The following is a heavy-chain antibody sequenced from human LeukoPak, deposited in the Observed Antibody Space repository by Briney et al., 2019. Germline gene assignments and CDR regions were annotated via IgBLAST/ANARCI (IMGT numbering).Heavy chain of an antibody. Sequence: GGSLRLSCAASGFTFDDYAMHWVRQAPGKGLEWVSGISWNSGSIGYADSVKGRFTISRDNAKNSLYLQMNSLRAEDTALYYCAKDLPIMITGTAFDIWGQGTMVTVSS. V-gene: IGHV3-9*01. CDR1: GFTFDDYA. D-gene: IGHD3-16*01. CDR3: AKDLPIMITGTAFDI. CDR2: ISWNSGSI. J-gene: IGHJ3*02.